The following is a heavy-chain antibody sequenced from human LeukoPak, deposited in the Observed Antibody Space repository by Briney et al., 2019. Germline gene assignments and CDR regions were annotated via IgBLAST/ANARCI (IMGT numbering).Heavy chain of an antibody. V-gene: IGHV1-8*01. J-gene: IGHJ4*02. Sequence: ASVKVSCKASGYTFTSYDINWVRQATGQGLEWMGWVNPNSGNTGYAQKFQSRVSMTRNTSISTAYMELSSLRSEDTAVYYCASRGRYFDWLLNYWGQGTLVTVSS. CDR2: VNPNSGNT. CDR1: GYTFTSYD. CDR3: ASRGRYFDWLLNY. D-gene: IGHD3-9*01.